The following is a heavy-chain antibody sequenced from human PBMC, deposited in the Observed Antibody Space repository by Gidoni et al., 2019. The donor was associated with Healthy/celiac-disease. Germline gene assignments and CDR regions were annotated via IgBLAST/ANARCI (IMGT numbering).Heavy chain of an antibody. J-gene: IGHJ4*02. V-gene: IGHV3-30*18. CDR3: AKERGNLIVVVTALDY. CDR2: ISYDGSNK. D-gene: IGHD2-21*02. CDR1: GFPFSSYG. Sequence: QFQRVESGGGVVQPGRSLRLSCASSGFPFSSYGMHWVRQAPGKGLEWVAVISYDGSNKYYADSVKGRFTISRDNSKNTLYLQMNSLRAEDTAVYYCAKERGNLIVVVTALDYWGQGTLVTVSS.